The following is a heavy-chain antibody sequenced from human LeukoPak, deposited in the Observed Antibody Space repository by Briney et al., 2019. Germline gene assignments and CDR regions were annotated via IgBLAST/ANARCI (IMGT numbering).Heavy chain of an antibody. V-gene: IGHV1-69*13. CDR2: IIPISGTA. CDR3: ARGLSIAAAGFDY. CDR1: GGTFSSYA. D-gene: IGHD6-13*01. J-gene: IGHJ4*02. Sequence: ASVKVSCKASGGTFSSYAISWVRQAPGQGLEWMGGIIPISGTANYAQKFQGRVTITADESTSTAYMELSSLRSEDTAVYYCARGLSIAAAGFDYWGQGTLVTVSS.